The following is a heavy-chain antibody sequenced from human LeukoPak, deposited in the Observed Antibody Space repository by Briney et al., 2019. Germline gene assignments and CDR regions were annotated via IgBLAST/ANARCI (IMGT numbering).Heavy chain of an antibody. D-gene: IGHD6-13*01. Sequence: GGSLRLSCAASGFTFSSYSMNWVRQAPGKGLEWVSYISSSSSTIYYADSVKGRFTISRDNAKNSPYLQMNSLRAEDTAVYYCARGRPQLYSSSWYPYYFDYWGQGTLVTVSS. CDR1: GFTFSSYS. CDR3: ARGRPQLYSSSWYPYYFDY. CDR2: ISSSSSTI. V-gene: IGHV3-48*01. J-gene: IGHJ4*02.